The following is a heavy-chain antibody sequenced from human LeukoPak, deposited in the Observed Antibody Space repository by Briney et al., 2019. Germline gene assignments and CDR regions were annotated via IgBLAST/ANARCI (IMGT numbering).Heavy chain of an antibody. CDR2: INHSGST. J-gene: IGHJ4*02. V-gene: IGHV4-34*01. CDR1: GGSISGYY. D-gene: IGHD6-13*01. CDR3: ARGSVVAAAGNFDY. Sequence: SETLSLTCTVSGGSISGYYWSWIRQPPGKGLEWIGEINHSGSTNYNPSLKSRVTISVDTSKNQFSLKLSSVTAADTAVYYCARGSVVAAAGNFDYWGQGTLVTVSS.